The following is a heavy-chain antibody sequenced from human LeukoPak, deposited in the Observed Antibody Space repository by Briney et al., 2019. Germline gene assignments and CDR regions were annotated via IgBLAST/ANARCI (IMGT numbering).Heavy chain of an antibody. J-gene: IGHJ4*02. Sequence: GESLRLSCAASGFTFSNYWMSWVRQAPGQGPEWVANIKEDGRETYYLDSVEGRFTISRDNAKISLYLQMNSLRAEDTAVYYCATDRKVGTWDPRFDYWGQGTLVTVSS. CDR1: GFTFSNYW. CDR3: ATDRKVGTWDPRFDY. V-gene: IGHV3-7*01. D-gene: IGHD4-23*01. CDR2: IKEDGRET.